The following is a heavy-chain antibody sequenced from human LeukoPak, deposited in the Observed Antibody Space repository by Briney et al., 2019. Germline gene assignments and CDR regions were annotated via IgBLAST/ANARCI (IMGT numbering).Heavy chain of an antibody. CDR1: GYTFTSYG. J-gene: IGHJ4*02. V-gene: IGHV1-18*01. CDR2: ISIYDGNT. Sequence: ASVKVSCKASGYTFTSYGISWVRQAPGRGLEWLGWISIYDGNTNYAQKVQGRVTMTTDTSTTTPYMELRSLRADDTAVYYCARDWGTSALDYWGKGTLVTVSS. D-gene: IGHD1-1*01. CDR3: ARDWGTSALDY.